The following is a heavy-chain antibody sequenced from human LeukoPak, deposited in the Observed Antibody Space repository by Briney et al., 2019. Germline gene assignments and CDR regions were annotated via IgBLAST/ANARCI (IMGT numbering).Heavy chain of an antibody. Sequence: PSETLCLTCTVSGDSISSSSYYWGWIRQPRGKGLEWVGSIYYSGSTYYNPSLKSRVTISVDTSKNQFSLKLSSVTAADTAVYYCARRVVLYSGYDRLDAFDIWGQGTMVTVSS. CDR3: ARRVVLYSGYDRLDAFDI. V-gene: IGHV4-39*01. CDR2: IYYSGST. J-gene: IGHJ3*02. CDR1: GDSISSSSYY. D-gene: IGHD5-12*01.